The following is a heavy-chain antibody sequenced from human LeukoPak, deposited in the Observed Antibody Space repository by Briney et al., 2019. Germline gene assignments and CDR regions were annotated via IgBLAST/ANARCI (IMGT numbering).Heavy chain of an antibody. CDR3: ARGYYDFWSGYYHRGAFDI. D-gene: IGHD3-3*01. Sequence: SETLSLTCAVYGGSFGGYYWSWIRQPPGKGLEWIGEINHSGSTNYNPSLKSRVTISVDTSKNQFSLKLSSVTAADTAVYYCARGYYDFWSGYYHRGAFDIWGQGTMVTVSS. CDR2: INHSGST. CDR1: GGSFGGYY. J-gene: IGHJ3*02. V-gene: IGHV4-34*01.